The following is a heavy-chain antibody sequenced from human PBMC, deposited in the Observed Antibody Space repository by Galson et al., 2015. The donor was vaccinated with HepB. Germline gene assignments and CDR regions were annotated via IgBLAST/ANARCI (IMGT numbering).Heavy chain of an antibody. J-gene: IGHJ4*02. D-gene: IGHD6-13*01. CDR1: GYTFTSYG. CDR3: ARTHLSSSWYQWNFDY. V-gene: IGHV1-18*04. Sequence: SVKVSCKASGYTFTSYGISWVRQAPGQGLEWMGWISAYNGNTNYAQKLQGRVTMTTDTSTSTAYMELRSLRSDDTAVYYCARTHLSSSWYQWNFDYWGQGTLVTVSS. CDR2: ISAYNGNT.